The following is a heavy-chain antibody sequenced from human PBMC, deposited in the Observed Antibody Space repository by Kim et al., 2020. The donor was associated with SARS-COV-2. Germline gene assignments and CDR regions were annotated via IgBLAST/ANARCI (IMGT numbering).Heavy chain of an antibody. J-gene: IGHJ3*02. CDR3: ARDIIKGVHSSSWYSSAFDI. CDR2: ISYDGSNK. Sequence: GGSLRLSCAASGFTFSSYAMHWVRQAPGKGLEWVAVISYDGSNKYYADSVKGRFTISRDNSKNTLYLQMNSLRAEDTAVYYCARDIIKGVHSSSWYSSAFDIWGQGTMVTVSS. CDR1: GFTFSSYA. V-gene: IGHV3-30-3*01. D-gene: IGHD6-13*01.